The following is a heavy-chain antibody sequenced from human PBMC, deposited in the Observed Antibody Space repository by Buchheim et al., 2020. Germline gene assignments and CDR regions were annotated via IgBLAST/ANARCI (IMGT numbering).Heavy chain of an antibody. CDR2: IWYDGSHT. J-gene: IGHJ6*02. Sequence: QVQLVESGGGVVRPGRSLRLSCAASGFTFSNYGMHWVRQAPYKGLEWVAVIWYDGSHTYYADSVKGRFSISRDNSKNTLYLQMNSLRAEDTGVYYCARGKSARTPYYYYGLDVWGQGTT. CDR3: ARGKSARTPYYYYGLDV. CDR1: GFTFSNYG. V-gene: IGHV3-33*01.